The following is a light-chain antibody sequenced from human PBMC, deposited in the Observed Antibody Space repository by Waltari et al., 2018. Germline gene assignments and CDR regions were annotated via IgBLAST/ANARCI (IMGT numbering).Light chain of an antibody. V-gene: IGKV1-39*01. CDR1: QTINKY. CDR2: AVS. J-gene: IGKJ4*01. Sequence: DIQMTQSPSSLSASVGDRVTITCRPSQTINKYLNWYTKKPGKAPKLLIAAVSSLQSGVPSRFSGSGSGTDFTLTISSLQPEDFATYYCQQSESLPLTFGGGTKVEIK. CDR3: QQSESLPLT.